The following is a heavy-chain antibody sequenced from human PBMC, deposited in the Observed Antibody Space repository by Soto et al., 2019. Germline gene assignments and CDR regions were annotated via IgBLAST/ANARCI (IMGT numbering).Heavy chain of an antibody. CDR3: ARGPPVTRFAY. J-gene: IGHJ4*02. D-gene: IGHD4-17*01. Sequence: PSEPLALTCAVYGGSFSGYYWSWVRQPPGKGLEWIGEINHSGSTNYNPSLKRRVTISVDTSKNQFSLKLSSVTAADTAVYYCARGPPVTRFAYWGQGTLVTVSS. V-gene: IGHV4-34*01. CDR1: GGSFSGYY. CDR2: INHSGST.